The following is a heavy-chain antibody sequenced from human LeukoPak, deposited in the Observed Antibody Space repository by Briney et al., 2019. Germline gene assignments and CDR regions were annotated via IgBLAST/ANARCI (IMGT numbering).Heavy chain of an antibody. J-gene: IGHJ4*02. V-gene: IGHV3-23*01. D-gene: IGHD1-14*01. CDR1: GFTFGSYA. CDR3: ANLKPELDY. CDR2: IFGSGGSA. Sequence: QPGGSLRLSCEASGFTFGSYAMYWVRQAPGKGLEWVAGIFGSGGSAHYADSAKGRFTISRDNSKNTLYLQMNSLRAEDTAVYYCANLKPELDYWGQGTLVTVSS.